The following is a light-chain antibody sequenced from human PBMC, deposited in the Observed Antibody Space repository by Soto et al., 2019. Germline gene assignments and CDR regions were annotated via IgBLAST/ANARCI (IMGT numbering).Light chain of an antibody. Sequence: DIQMTQSPSTLSASVGDRVTITCRASQSISSWLAWYQQKPGKAPKLLIYKASSLESGVPSRFSGSGSGTEFTLTISSLQPDDFATYYCQQYNSYSWPFGRWTKVEI. J-gene: IGKJ1*01. CDR1: QSISSW. CDR2: KAS. CDR3: QQYNSYSWP. V-gene: IGKV1-5*03.